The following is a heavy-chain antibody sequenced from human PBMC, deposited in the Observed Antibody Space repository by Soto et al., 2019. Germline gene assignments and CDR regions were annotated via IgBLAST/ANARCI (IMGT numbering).Heavy chain of an antibody. J-gene: IGHJ6*02. CDR2: ISSSSTI. CDR1: GFTFSSYS. D-gene: IGHD3-16*01. Sequence: HPGGSLRLSCAASGFTFSSYSMNWVRQAPGKGLERVSYISSSSTIYYADSVKRRFTISRDNAKNSLYLQMNSLRDDDTAVYYWARHTPYMLPFGGVRSDYYYGMDVWGPGATVTVFS. V-gene: IGHV3-48*02. CDR3: ARHTPYMLPFGGVRSDYYYGMDV.